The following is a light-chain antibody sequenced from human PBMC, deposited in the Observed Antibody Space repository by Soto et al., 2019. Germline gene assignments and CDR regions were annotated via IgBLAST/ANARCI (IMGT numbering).Light chain of an antibody. J-gene: IGLJ1*01. V-gene: IGLV2-8*01. CDR1: SSDVGGYNY. CDR3: SSYASNNNYV. CDR2: EVN. Sequence: QSVLTQPPSASGSPGQSVAISCTGTSSDVGGYNYVSWYQLHPGKAPKLMIYEVNLRPSGVPDRFSGSKSGNTASLTVSGLQAEDEADYYCSSYASNNNYVFGTGTKVTVL.